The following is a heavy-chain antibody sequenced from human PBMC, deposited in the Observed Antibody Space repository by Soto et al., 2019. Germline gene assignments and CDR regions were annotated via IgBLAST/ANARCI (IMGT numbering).Heavy chain of an antibody. J-gene: IGHJ4*02. CDR1: GFTFSSYA. CDR3: AKDRDKAVAGVTYFDY. CDR2: ISGSGGST. V-gene: IGHV3-23*01. D-gene: IGHD6-19*01. Sequence: GGSLRLSCAASGFTFSSYAMSWVRQAPGEGLEWVSAISGSGGSTYYADSVKGRFTISRDNSKNTLYLQMNSLRAEDTAVYYCAKDRDKAVAGVTYFDYWGQGTLVTVSS.